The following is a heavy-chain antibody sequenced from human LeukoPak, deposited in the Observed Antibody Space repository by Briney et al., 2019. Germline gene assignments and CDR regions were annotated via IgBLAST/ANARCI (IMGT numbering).Heavy chain of an antibody. D-gene: IGHD6-19*01. CDR3: AKAFTAVAGPLIDY. CDR1: GFTFDDYV. CDR2: ISWNSGSI. J-gene: IGHJ4*02. Sequence: KSGGSLRLSCAASGFTFDDYVMHWVRHAPGKGLEWVSGISWNSGSIGYADSVKGRFTISRDNAKNSLYLQMNSLRAEDTALYYCAKAFTAVAGPLIDYWGQGTLVTVSS. V-gene: IGHV3-9*01.